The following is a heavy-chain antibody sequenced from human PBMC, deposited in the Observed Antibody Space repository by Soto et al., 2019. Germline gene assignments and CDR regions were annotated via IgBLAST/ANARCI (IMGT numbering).Heavy chain of an antibody. J-gene: IGHJ4*02. V-gene: IGHV1-69*02. CDR1: GGTFRNYP. Sequence: QVQLVQSGTAVKKPGSSVKVSCKASGGTFRNYPINWVRQAPGQGLEWMGSIFPLTDIPDYAQNFQARLTLSADKSTSTAYMELSSLTSDDTAVYFCARGPLVVLNYFESWGQGTLVTVSS. CDR2: IFPLTDIP. CDR3: ARGPLVVLNYFES.